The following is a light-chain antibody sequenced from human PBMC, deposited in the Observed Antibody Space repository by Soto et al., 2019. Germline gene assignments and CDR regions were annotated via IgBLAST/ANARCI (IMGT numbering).Light chain of an antibody. V-gene: IGKV3-11*01. Sequence: EIVLTQSPATLSLSPGERATLSCRASQSVSSYLAWYQQKPGQAPRLLIYDASNRATGIPARFSGSGPGTDFTLTISSLEPEDFAVYYCQQRSNWPPRTLGQGTKVEIK. CDR1: QSVSSY. CDR3: QQRSNWPPRT. CDR2: DAS. J-gene: IGKJ1*01.